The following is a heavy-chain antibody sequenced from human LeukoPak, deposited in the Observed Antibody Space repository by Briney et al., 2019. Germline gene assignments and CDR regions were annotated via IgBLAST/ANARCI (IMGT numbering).Heavy chain of an antibody. CDR1: GFTFSSYG. CDR3: ATRDLRYFDWDDAFDI. V-gene: IGHV3-23*01. D-gene: IGHD3-9*01. J-gene: IGHJ3*02. CDR2: ISGSGGST. Sequence: RAGGSLRLSCAASGFTFSSYGMSWVRQAPGKGLEWVSAISGSGGSTYYADSVKGRFTISRDNSKNTLYLQMNSLRAEDTAVYYCATRDLRYFDWDDAFDIWGQGTMVTVSS.